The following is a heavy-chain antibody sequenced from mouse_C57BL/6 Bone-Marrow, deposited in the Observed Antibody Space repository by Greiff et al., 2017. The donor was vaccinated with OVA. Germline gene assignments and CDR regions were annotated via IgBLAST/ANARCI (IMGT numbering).Heavy chain of an antibody. D-gene: IGHD1-1*01. Sequence: VKLQESGAELVKPGASVKLSCKASGYTFTEYSIHWVKQRSGQGLEWIGWFYPGSGSIKYNEKFKDKATLTADKSSSTAYMELSRLTSEDSAVXFCARHEEASYGGFAYWGQGTLVTVSA. CDR2: FYPGSGSI. CDR1: GYTFTEYS. CDR3: ARHEEASYGGFAY. J-gene: IGHJ3*01. V-gene: IGHV1-62-2*01.